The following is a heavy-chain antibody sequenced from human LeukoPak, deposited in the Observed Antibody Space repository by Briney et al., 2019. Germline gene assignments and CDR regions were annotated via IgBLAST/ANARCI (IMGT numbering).Heavy chain of an antibody. Sequence: PGGSLRLSCTVSGGSISSSSYYWGWIRQPPGKGLEWIGSIYYSGSTYYNPSLKSLVTISVDTSKNQFSLKLSSVTAADTAVYYCARKYSSSWSWFDPWGQGTLVTVSS. V-gene: IGHV4-39*01. D-gene: IGHD6-13*01. CDR3: ARKYSSSWSWFDP. CDR1: GGSISSSSYY. J-gene: IGHJ5*02. CDR2: IYYSGST.